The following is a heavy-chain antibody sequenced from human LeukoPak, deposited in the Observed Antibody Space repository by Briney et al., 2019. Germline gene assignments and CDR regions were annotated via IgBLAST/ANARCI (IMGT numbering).Heavy chain of an antibody. V-gene: IGHV3-9*01. Sequence: GGSLRLSCAVSGFTFSSSWMHWVRQAPGKGLEWVSGISWSSGSIGYADSVKGRFTISRDNAKNSLYLQMNSLRAEDTALYYCAKDATYSTKGAFDIWGQGTMVTVSS. CDR3: AKDATYSTKGAFDI. CDR2: ISWSSGSI. D-gene: IGHD2-2*01. J-gene: IGHJ3*02. CDR1: GFTFSSSW.